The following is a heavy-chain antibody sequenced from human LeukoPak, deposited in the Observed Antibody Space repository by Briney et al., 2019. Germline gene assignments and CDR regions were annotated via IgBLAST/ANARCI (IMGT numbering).Heavy chain of an antibody. CDR1: GGSISSDC. CDR2: IYYSGNT. Sequence: SETLSLTCTGSGGSISSDCWSWIRQPPGKGLEWIGYIYYSGNTNYNPSLKSRVTITVDTSKTQFSLKLSSVTAAHTAVYYCARDRGYCSGGSCYRWFDPWVQGTLVTVSS. V-gene: IGHV4-59*01. D-gene: IGHD2-15*01. CDR3: ARDRGYCSGGSCYRWFDP. J-gene: IGHJ5*02.